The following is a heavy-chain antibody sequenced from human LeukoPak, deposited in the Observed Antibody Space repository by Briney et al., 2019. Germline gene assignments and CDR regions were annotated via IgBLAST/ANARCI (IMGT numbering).Heavy chain of an antibody. J-gene: IGHJ3*02. Sequence: PGGSLRLSCAASGFTFSSYSMNWVRQAPGKGLEWVSYISSSSSTIYYADSVKGRFTISRDNAKNSLYLQMNSLRAEDTAVYYCARGDVLRFLEWLPHDAFDIWGQGTMVTVSS. CDR2: ISSSSSTI. CDR1: GFTFSSYS. D-gene: IGHD3-3*01. CDR3: ARGDVLRFLEWLPHDAFDI. V-gene: IGHV3-48*01.